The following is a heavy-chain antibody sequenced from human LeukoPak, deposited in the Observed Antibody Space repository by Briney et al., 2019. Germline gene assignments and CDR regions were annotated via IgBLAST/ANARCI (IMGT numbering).Heavy chain of an antibody. CDR3: ARRIAVAGTLYFDL. J-gene: IGHJ2*01. Sequence: KPSETLSLTCTVSGGSISSYYWSWIRQPPGKGLEWIGYIYYSGSTNYNPSLKSRVTISVDTSKNQFSLKLSSVTAADTAVYYCARRIAVAGTLYFDLWGRGTLVTVSS. CDR1: GGSISSYY. D-gene: IGHD6-19*01. V-gene: IGHV4-59*01. CDR2: IYYSGST.